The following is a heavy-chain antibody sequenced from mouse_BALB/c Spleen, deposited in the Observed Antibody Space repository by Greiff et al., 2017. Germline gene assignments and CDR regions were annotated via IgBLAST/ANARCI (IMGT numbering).Heavy chain of an antibody. CDR1: GFNIKDTY. Sequence: VQLQQSGAELVKPGASVKLSCTASGFNIKDTYMHWVKQRPEQGLEWIGRIDPANGNTKYDPKFQGKATITADTSSNTAYLQLSSLTSEDSAVYYCANYGSSSYYFDYWGQGTTLTVSS. J-gene: IGHJ2*01. CDR2: IDPANGNT. CDR3: ANYGSSSYYFDY. D-gene: IGHD1-1*01. V-gene: IGHV14-3*02.